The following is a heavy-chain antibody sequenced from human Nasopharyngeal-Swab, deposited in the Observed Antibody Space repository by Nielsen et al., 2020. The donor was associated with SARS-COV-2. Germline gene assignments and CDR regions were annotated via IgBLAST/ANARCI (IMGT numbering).Heavy chain of an antibody. CDR3: ARMTGDNNGYYWDY. D-gene: IGHD3-22*01. Sequence: WIRQPPGKGLVCVPRINSDGSSTTYADSVKGRFTISRDNAKNTLYLQMNSLRAEDTAVYYCARMTGDNNGYYWDYWGQGTLVTVSS. J-gene: IGHJ4*02. CDR2: INSDGSST. V-gene: IGHV3-74*01.